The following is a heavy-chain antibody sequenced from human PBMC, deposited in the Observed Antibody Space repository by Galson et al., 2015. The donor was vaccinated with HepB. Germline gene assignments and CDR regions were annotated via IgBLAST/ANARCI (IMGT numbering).Heavy chain of an antibody. CDR1: GFTFDDYA. D-gene: IGHD3-22*01. Sequence: SLRLSCAPSGFTFDDYAMHWVRQAPGKGPEWVSGVNWKSGNIGYADSVKGRFTISRDNAKTSLYLQMNSLRAEDTALYYCAIASYSYESTGYGFAFDVWGQGTMVTVSS. CDR2: VNWKSGNI. CDR3: AIASYSYESTGYGFAFDV. V-gene: IGHV3-9*01. J-gene: IGHJ3*01.